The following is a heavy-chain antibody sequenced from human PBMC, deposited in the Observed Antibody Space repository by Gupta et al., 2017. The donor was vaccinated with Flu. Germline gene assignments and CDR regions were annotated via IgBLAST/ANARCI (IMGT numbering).Heavy chain of an antibody. Sequence: EVQLVESGGGLVQPGGSLRLSCAASGFTFSSYEMNWVRQAPGKGLEWVSYISSSGSTIYYADSVKGRFTISRDNAKNSLYLQMNSLRAEDTAVYYCARQLGYCSSTSCPYFDYWGQGTLVTVSS. J-gene: IGHJ4*02. V-gene: IGHV3-48*03. CDR2: ISSSGSTI. D-gene: IGHD2-2*01. CDR3: ARQLGYCSSTSCPYFDY. CDR1: GFTFSSYE.